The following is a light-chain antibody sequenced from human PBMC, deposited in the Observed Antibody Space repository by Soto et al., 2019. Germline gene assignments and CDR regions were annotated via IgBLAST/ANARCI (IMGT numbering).Light chain of an antibody. CDR3: QQYNSYS. V-gene: IGKV1-5*01. Sequence: DIQMTQSPSTLSASVGDRVTITCRASQSISSWLAWYHQKPGKAPKLLIYHASTLESGVPSRFSGSGSGTEFTLTISSLQPDDFATYYCQQYNSYSFGQGTKVDIK. J-gene: IGKJ1*01. CDR2: HAS. CDR1: QSISSW.